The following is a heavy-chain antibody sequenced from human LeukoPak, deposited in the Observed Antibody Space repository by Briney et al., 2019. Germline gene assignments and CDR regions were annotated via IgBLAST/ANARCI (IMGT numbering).Heavy chain of an antibody. J-gene: IGHJ4*02. V-gene: IGHV4-34*01. Sequence: SETLSLTCAVYGGSSSGYYWSWIRQPPGKGLEWIGEINHSGSTNYNPSLKSRVTISVDTSKNQFSLKLSSVTAADTAVYYCARGWVSHVFDYWGQGTLVTVSS. D-gene: IGHD3-22*01. CDR2: INHSGST. CDR3: ARGWVSHVFDY. CDR1: GGSSSGYY.